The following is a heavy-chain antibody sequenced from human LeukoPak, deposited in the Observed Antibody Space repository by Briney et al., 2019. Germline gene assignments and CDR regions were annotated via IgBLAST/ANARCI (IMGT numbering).Heavy chain of an antibody. CDR2: IYYSGST. Sequence: PSETLSLTCTVSGGSISSYYWSWIRQPPGKGLEWIGYIYYSGSTNYNLSLKSRVTISVDTSKNQFSLKLTSVTAADTAVYFCARGGYYGSGNDFRFDPWGQGTLVTVSS. CDR1: GGSISSYY. V-gene: IGHV4-59*01. D-gene: IGHD3-10*01. CDR3: ARGGYYGSGNDFRFDP. J-gene: IGHJ5*02.